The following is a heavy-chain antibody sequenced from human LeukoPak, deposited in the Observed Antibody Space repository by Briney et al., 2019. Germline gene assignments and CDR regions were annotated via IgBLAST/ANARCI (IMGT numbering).Heavy chain of an antibody. CDR1: GFTFSSYG. J-gene: IGHJ4*02. CDR3: AKGRSGSSWVLNY. D-gene: IGHD6-13*01. Sequence: GGSLRLSCAASGFTFSSYGMHWVRQAPGKGLEWVAVISYDGSNKYYADSVKGRFTISRDNSKNTLYLQMNSLRAEDTAVYYCAKGRSGSSWVLNYWGQGTLVTVSS. CDR2: ISYDGSNK. V-gene: IGHV3-30*18.